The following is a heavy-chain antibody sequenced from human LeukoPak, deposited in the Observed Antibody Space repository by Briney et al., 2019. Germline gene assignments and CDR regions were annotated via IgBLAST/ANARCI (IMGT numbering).Heavy chain of an antibody. CDR2: ISSSSNYI. Sequence: GGSLRLSCAASGFTFSSYSMNWVRQAPGKGLEWVSSISSSSNYIYYADSVRGRFTISRDNAKNSLYLQMSSLRAEGTAVYYCARENNYYDSSGYYVYYFDYWGQGTLVTVSS. CDR1: GFTFSSYS. J-gene: IGHJ4*02. CDR3: ARENNYYDSSGYYVYYFDY. D-gene: IGHD3-22*01. V-gene: IGHV3-21*01.